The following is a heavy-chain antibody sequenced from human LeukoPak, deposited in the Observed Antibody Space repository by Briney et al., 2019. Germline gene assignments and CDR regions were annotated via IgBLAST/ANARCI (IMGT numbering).Heavy chain of an antibody. CDR3: ARDYYDSSGFGAFDI. V-gene: IGHV1-2*02. D-gene: IGHD3-22*01. J-gene: IGHJ3*02. CDR2: INLNSGGT. CDR1: GYTFTASY. Sequence: ASVKVSCKASGYTFTASYMHWVRQAPGQGLEWMGWINLNSGGTNYAQKFQGRVTMTRDTSISTAYMELSRLRSDDTAVYYCARDYYDSSGFGAFDIWGQGTMVTVSS.